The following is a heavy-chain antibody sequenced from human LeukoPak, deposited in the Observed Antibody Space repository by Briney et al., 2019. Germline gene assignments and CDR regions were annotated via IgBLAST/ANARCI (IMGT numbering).Heavy chain of an antibody. D-gene: IGHD3-22*01. CDR1: GGSISSSNW. V-gene: IGHV4-4*02. J-gene: IGHJ3*02. CDR3: ARTYYYDSSGYFIDAFDI. CDR2: IYHSGGT. Sequence: PSETLSLTCAVSGGSISSSNWWSWVRQPPGKGLEWIGEIYHSGGTNYNPSLKSRVTISVDKSKNQFSLKLSSVTAADTAVYYCARTYYYDSSGYFIDAFDIWGQGTMVTVSS.